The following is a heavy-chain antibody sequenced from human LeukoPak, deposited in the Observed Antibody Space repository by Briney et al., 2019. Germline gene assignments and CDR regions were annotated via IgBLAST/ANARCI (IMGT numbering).Heavy chain of an antibody. CDR1: GGSVSSGSYY. Sequence: KSSETLSLTCTVSGGSVSSGSYYWSWIRQPPGKGLEWIGYIYYSGSTNYNPSLKSRVTISVDTSKNQFSLKLSSVTAADTAVYYCARDWYFDYWGQGTLVTVSS. CDR2: IYYSGST. CDR3: ARDWYFDY. J-gene: IGHJ4*02. V-gene: IGHV4-61*01.